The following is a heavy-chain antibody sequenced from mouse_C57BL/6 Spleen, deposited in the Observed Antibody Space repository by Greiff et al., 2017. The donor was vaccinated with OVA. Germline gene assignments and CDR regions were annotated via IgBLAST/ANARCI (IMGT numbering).Heavy chain of an antibody. CDR1: AYAFSSSW. J-gene: IGHJ3*01. V-gene: IGHV1-82*01. Sequence: QVQLKESGPELVKPGASVKISCKASAYAFSSSWMNWVKQRPGKGLEWIGRIYPGDGDTNYNGKFKGKATLTADKSSSTAYMQLSSLTSEDSAVYFCAPHYGSSPRWGQGTLVTVSA. CDR3: APHYGSSPR. D-gene: IGHD1-1*01. CDR2: IYPGDGDT.